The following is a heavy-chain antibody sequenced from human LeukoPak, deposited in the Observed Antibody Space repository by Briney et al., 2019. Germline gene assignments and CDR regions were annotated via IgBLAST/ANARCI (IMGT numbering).Heavy chain of an antibody. V-gene: IGHV3-48*01. Sequence: GGSLRHSCAASALTFRNYNFNWVRQAPGKGLEWVSYIGRNFPYFSSTKHYADSVRGRFTISRDDAKNSLYLEINGLRAEDTAVYYYARDLLFGATSYFDQWGQGAPVTVSS. D-gene: IGHD2-21*02. CDR2: IGRNFPYFSSTK. CDR3: ARDLLFGATSYFDQ. J-gene: IGHJ4*02. CDR1: ALTFRNYN.